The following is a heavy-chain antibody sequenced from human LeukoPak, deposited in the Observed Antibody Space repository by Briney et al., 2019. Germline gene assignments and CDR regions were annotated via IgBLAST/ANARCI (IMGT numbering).Heavy chain of an antibody. CDR1: GFTFSSYW. CDR3: AREGCSGGSCYHNWFDP. J-gene: IGHJ5*02. CDR2: INQDGSEK. V-gene: IGHV3-7*01. Sequence: GGSLRLSCAASGFTFSSYWMSWVRQAPGKGLEWVANINQDGSEKYYVDSVKGRFTISRDNAKNSLYLQMNSLRAEDTAVYYCAREGCSGGSCYHNWFDPGGQGTLVTVSS. D-gene: IGHD2-15*01.